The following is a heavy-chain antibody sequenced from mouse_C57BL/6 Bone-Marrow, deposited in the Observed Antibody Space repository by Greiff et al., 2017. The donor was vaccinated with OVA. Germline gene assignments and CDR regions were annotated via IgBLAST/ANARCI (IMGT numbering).Heavy chain of an antibody. CDR2: IDPETGGT. V-gene: IGHV1-15*01. Sequence: LVESGAELVRPGASVTLSCKASGYTFTDYEMHWVKQTPVHGLEWIGAIDPETGGTAYNQKFKGKAILTADKSSSTAYMELRSLTSEDSAVYYCTRKGFYYGWGQGTLVTVSA. CDR1: GYTFTDYE. J-gene: IGHJ3*01. D-gene: IGHD1-1*01. CDR3: TRKGFYYG.